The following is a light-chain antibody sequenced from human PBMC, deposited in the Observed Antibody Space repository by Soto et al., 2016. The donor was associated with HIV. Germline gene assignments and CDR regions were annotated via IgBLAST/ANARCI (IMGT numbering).Light chain of an antibody. J-gene: IGKJ1*01. V-gene: IGKV1-5*03. CDR1: QSINKW. Sequence: DIRMTQSPSTLSASLGDRVTITCRASQSINKWLAWYQQKPRKAPNLLIYKASTSQSGVPSTFSGSGSGTEFTLIISSLQPDDFATYYCQQYNSYPWTFGQGAKVEIK. CDR2: KAS. CDR3: QQYNSYPWT.